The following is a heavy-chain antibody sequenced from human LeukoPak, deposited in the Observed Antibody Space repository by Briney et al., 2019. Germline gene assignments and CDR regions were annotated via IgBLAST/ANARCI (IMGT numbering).Heavy chain of an antibody. CDR1: GGSFSGYY. J-gene: IGHJ3*02. CDR2: INHSGST. D-gene: IGHD6-19*01. V-gene: IGHV4-34*01. CDR3: ARGKGQWLIWKAFDI. Sequence: NPSETLSLTCAVYGGSFSGYYWSWIRQPPGKGLEWIGEINHSGSTNYNPSLKSRVTISVDTSKNQFSLKLSSVTAPDTAVYYCARGKGQWLIWKAFDIWGQGTMVTVSS.